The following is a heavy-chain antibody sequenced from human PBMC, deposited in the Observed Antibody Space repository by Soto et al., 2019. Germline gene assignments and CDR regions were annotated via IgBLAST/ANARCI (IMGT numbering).Heavy chain of an antibody. CDR3: ARDTPPVVVVTATYAMDV. Sequence: PGGSLRLSCAASGFSFSDYYMSWIRQAPGKGLEWVSYISGSGTTIYYADSVKGRFTISRDNAKNSLYLQMNSLRAEDAAVYYCARDTPPVVVVTATYAMDVWGQGTTVTVSS. CDR2: ISGSGTTI. V-gene: IGHV3-11*01. D-gene: IGHD2-21*02. CDR1: GFSFSDYY. J-gene: IGHJ6*02.